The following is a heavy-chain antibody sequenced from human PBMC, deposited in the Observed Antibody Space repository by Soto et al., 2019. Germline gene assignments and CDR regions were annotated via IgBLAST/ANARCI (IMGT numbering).Heavy chain of an antibody. CDR1: GFTFSNSW. CDR3: ATYHPFNY. J-gene: IGHJ4*02. Sequence: GGSLRLSCAASGFTFSNSWMSWVRQTPEEGLEWVACIKQDGSEKHYVDSVTGRFTVSRDNAKNLLYLQMNSLRAEDTAVYYCATYHPFNYWGQGTLVTVSS. D-gene: IGHD3-16*01. CDR2: IKQDGSEK. V-gene: IGHV3-7*03.